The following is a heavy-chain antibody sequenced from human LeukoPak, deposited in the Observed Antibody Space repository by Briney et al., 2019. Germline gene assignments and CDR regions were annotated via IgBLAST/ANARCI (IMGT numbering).Heavy chain of an antibody. CDR1: GFTFSSYA. CDR2: ISGSGGST. D-gene: IGHD3-22*01. J-gene: IGHJ4*02. CDR3: AKERDYYDSSGYYLIDY. Sequence: GGSLRLSCAASGFTFSSYAMSWVRQAPGKGLEWVSAISGSGGSTYYADSVKGRFTISRDNSKNTLYLQMNSLRAEDTAVYYCAKERDYYDSSGYYLIDYWGQGTLVTVSS. V-gene: IGHV3-23*01.